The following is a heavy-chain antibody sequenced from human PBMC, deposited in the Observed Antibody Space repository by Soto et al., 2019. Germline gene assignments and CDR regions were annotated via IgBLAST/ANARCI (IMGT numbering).Heavy chain of an antibody. CDR3: ARSLRGYSYGPFDY. D-gene: IGHD5-18*01. V-gene: IGHV4-59*01. CDR1: GGSISSDD. Sequence: SETLSLTCTVSGGSISSDDWIGLRQPPGKGLEWIGYVYHSGSTNYNPSLKSRVTISVDTSKNEFSLKVSSVTAADTAVYFCARSLRGYSYGPFDYWGRGTLVTVSS. CDR2: VYHSGST. J-gene: IGHJ4*02.